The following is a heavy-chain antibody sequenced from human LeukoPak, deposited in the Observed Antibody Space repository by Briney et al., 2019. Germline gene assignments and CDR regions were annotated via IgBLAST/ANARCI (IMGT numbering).Heavy chain of an antibody. D-gene: IGHD5-12*01. CDR1: GFTFNSYE. CDR3: AKDQGPDSGYDIDS. V-gene: IGHV3-48*03. J-gene: IGHJ4*02. Sequence: GGSLRLSCAASGFTFNSYEMNWVRQAPGKGLEWVSHISSSGSNIYYADSVKGRFTISRDNSKNTLYLQMHSLRAEDTALYYCAKDQGPDSGYDIDSWGQGTLVTVSS. CDR2: ISSSGSNI.